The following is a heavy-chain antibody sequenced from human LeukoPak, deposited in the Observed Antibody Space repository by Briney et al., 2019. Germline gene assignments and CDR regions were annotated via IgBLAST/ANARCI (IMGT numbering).Heavy chain of an antibody. Sequence: GGSLRLSCAASGFTFSNYAMTWVRQAPGKGLEWVSGISWSSGNIDYADSVKGRFTISRDNAKNSLYLQMNSLRAEDTALYYCAKDGGWYFDYWGQGTLVTVSS. D-gene: IGHD6-19*01. CDR3: AKDGGWYFDY. V-gene: IGHV3-9*01. J-gene: IGHJ4*02. CDR2: ISWSSGNI. CDR1: GFTFSNYA.